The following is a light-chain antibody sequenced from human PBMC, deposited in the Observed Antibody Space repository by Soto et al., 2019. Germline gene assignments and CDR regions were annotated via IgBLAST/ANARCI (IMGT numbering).Light chain of an antibody. CDR2: DTS. CDR1: QSVSSN. CDR3: QQYGSSPPP. Sequence: EIVMTQSPATLSVSTGERATLSCRASQSVSSNLVWYQQKAGQAPRLLIYDTSTRATGIPARFSGSGSGTEFTLTISSLQSEDFAVYYCQQYGSSPPPFGGGTKVDNK. J-gene: IGKJ4*01. V-gene: IGKV3-15*01.